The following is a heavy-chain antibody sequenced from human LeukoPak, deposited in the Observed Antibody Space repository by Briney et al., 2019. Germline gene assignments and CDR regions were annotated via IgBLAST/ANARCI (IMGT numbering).Heavy chain of an antibody. CDR1: GGSISSYY. Sequence: PSETLSLTCTVSGGSISSYYWSWNRQPPGKGLEWIGYIYYSGSTNYNPSLKSRVTISIDTSKNQFSLKLTSVTAADTAVYYCARGSSGYSYGWSQGTLVTVSS. V-gene: IGHV4-59*01. CDR2: IYYSGST. CDR3: ARGSSGYSYG. D-gene: IGHD5-18*01. J-gene: IGHJ4*02.